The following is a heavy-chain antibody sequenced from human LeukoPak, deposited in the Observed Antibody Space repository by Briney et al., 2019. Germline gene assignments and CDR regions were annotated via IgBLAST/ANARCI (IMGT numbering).Heavy chain of an antibody. Sequence: ASVKVSCKASGYTFTSYYMHWVRQAPGQGLEWMGIIYPSGGSTSYAQKFQGRVTMTRDTSTSTVYMELSRLRSEDTAVYYSARAGMATIDFDYWGQGTLVTVSS. V-gene: IGHV1-46*01. CDR2: IYPSGGST. D-gene: IGHD5-24*01. CDR1: GYTFTSYY. CDR3: ARAGMATIDFDY. J-gene: IGHJ4*02.